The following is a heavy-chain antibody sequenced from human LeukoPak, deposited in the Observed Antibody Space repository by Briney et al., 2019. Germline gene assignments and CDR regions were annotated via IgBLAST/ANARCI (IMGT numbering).Heavy chain of an antibody. Sequence: QPGGSLRLSCAASGFTFNNYAMSWVRQAPGMRLEWVSAISTSGDSTYYTDSVKGRFTISRDNSKNTLYLQMNSLAAEDTAIYFCAKRRQSGIGSLYYFDSWGQGALVTVSS. J-gene: IGHJ4*02. V-gene: IGHV3-23*01. CDR3: AKRRQSGIGSLYYFDS. CDR2: ISTSGDST. D-gene: IGHD1-14*01. CDR1: GFTFNNYA.